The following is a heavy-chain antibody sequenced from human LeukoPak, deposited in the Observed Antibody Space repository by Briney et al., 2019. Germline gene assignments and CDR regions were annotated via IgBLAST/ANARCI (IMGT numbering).Heavy chain of an antibody. CDR2: IYYSGST. CDR3: ARGRGGPYYFDY. CDR1: GGSISSSSYY. Sequence: PSETLSLTCTVSGGSISSSSYYWGWIRQPPGKGLEWIGSIYYSGSTYYNPSLKSRVTISVDTSKNQFSLKLSSVTAADTAVYYCARGRGGPYYFDYWGQGTLVTVSS. J-gene: IGHJ4*02. V-gene: IGHV4-39*01. D-gene: IGHD3-16*01.